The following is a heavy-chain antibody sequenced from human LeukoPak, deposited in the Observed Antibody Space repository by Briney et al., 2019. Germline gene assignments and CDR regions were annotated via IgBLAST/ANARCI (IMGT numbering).Heavy chain of an antibody. Sequence: GASVKVSCKASGYTFTSYGISWVRQAPGQGLEWMGWISAYNGNTNYAQKLQGRVTMTTDTSTSTAYMELRSLRSDDTAVYYCARDQSLLLAYAPQSSSAPLDYWGQGTLVTVSS. J-gene: IGHJ4*02. D-gene: IGHD6-19*01. CDR1: GYTFTSYG. V-gene: IGHV1-18*04. CDR3: ARDQSLLLAYAPQSSSAPLDY. CDR2: ISAYNGNT.